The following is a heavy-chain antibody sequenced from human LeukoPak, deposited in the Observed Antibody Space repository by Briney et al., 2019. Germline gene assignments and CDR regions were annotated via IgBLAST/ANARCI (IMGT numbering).Heavy chain of an antibody. V-gene: IGHV4-4*02. CDR3: AREGGFYRPLDY. Sequence: SEALSLTCGVSGGSVTSTNWWTWVRPPPGKGLEWIGEVHLDGRTNYNPSLKSRLTMSVDLSENHVSLKLTSVTAADTAVYYCAREGGFYRPLDYSGQGTLVTVSS. D-gene: IGHD3-3*01. J-gene: IGHJ4*02. CDR2: VHLDGRT. CDR1: GGSVTSTNW.